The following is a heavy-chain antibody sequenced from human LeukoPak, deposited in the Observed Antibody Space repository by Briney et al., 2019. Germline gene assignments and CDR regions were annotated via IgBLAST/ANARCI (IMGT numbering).Heavy chain of an antibody. V-gene: IGHV3-48*03. Sequence: GGSMRLSCAVSGFPFSIYEMNWVRQAPGKGLEWVSNIASSGTTIYYADSVKGRFSISRDNAKSSLYLQMNSLRVEDTAVYYCALLAVASDFVYWGQRALVTVSS. CDR3: ALLAVASDFVY. CDR1: GFPFSIYE. CDR2: IASSGTTI. D-gene: IGHD6-19*01. J-gene: IGHJ4*02.